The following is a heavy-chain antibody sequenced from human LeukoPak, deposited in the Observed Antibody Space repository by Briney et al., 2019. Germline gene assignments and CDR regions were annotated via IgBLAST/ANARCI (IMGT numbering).Heavy chain of an antibody. CDR2: IIPILGIA. J-gene: IGHJ5*02. Sequence: SVKVSCKASGGTFSSYAISWVRQAPGQGLEWMGRIIPILGIANYAQKFQGRVTITADKSTSTAYMELSSLRSDDTAVYYCAREGRRPLITIFGVVKVSGFDPWGQGTLVTVSS. CDR1: GGTFSSYA. CDR3: AREGRRPLITIFGVVKVSGFDP. V-gene: IGHV1-69*04. D-gene: IGHD3-3*01.